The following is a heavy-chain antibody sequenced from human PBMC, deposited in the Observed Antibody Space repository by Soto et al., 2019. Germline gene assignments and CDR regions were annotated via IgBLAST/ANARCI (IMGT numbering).Heavy chain of an antibody. J-gene: IGHJ6*02. CDR1: GGTISSCS. D-gene: IGHD3-3*01. CDR3: ATGGRGLSRKTPITIFGVVIHTLDNYYYYGMDV. Sequence: SAKASWKASGGTISSCSRCWVRHATGQGLEWMGGFDPEDGETIYAQKFQGRVTMTEDTSPDTAYMELSSLRSEDTAVYYCATGGRGLSRKTPITIFGVVIHTLDNYYYYGMDVWGQGTTVTVSS. CDR2: FDPEDGET. V-gene: IGHV1-24*01.